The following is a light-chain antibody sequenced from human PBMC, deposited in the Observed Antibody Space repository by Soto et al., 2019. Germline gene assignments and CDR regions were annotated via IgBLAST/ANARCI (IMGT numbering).Light chain of an antibody. J-gene: IGKJ1*01. V-gene: IGKV3-11*01. CDR2: DVS. CDR3: QQRSNWPRT. CDR1: QSISSN. Sequence: EIVLTQSPGTLSLSPGARAPLSCRASQSISSNLAWYQQKPGQAPRLLIYDVSNRATGIPARFSGSGSGTDFTLTISSLEPEDFAVYYCQQRSNWPRTFGQGTKVDIK.